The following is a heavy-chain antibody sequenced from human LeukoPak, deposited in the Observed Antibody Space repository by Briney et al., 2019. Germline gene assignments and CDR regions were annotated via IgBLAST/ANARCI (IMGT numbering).Heavy chain of an antibody. D-gene: IGHD3-10*02. J-gene: IGHJ4*02. V-gene: IGHV3-23*01. Sequence: PGGSLRLSCAASGFSFSSHAMNWVRQAPGKGLEWVSAISGSGSHTYYADSVRGRFTTSRDNSKSTLYLQMNCLRAEDTAVYYCAKDVRGYNRPFDYWGQGTLVTVSS. CDR1: GFSFSSHA. CDR3: AKDVRGYNRPFDY. CDR2: ISGSGSHT.